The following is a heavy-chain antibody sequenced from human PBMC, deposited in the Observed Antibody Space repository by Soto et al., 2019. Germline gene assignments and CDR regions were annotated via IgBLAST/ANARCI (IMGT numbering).Heavy chain of an antibody. Sequence: QVQLQESGPGLVTASETLTLTCTISGGSINNYYWTWVRQPPGKGLEWIGSIYPSGRAHYNPSLQSRVTLSVDVSKNQFSLRVNSVTATDTAIYFCARDYDVNTALNYWYFDLWGRGTLVTVSS. D-gene: IGHD5-18*01. CDR1: GGSINNYY. CDR2: IYPSGRA. V-gene: IGHV4-4*07. CDR3: ARDYDVNTALNYWYFDL. J-gene: IGHJ2*01.